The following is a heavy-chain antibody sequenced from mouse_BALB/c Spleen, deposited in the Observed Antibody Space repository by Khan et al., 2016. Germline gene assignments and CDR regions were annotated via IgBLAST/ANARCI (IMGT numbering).Heavy chain of an antibody. J-gene: IGHJ4*01. V-gene: IGHV1-20*02. Sequence: VRLQQSGPELVKPGASVKISCKASGYSFIGYFMNWVMQSHGKSLEWIGRITPYNGDTFYNQKFKGKATLTVGKSSSTAHMELRSLAYEDSAVYYGARAYGSPRGAMDYWGQGTSVTVSS. CDR1: GYSFIGYF. CDR2: ITPYNGDT. D-gene: IGHD1-1*01. CDR3: ARAYGSPRGAMDY.